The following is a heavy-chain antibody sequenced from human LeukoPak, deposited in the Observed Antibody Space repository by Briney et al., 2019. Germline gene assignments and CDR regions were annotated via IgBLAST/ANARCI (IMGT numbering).Heavy chain of an antibody. CDR3: ARSSTTDGDFVLDV. D-gene: IGHD4-17*01. J-gene: IGHJ6*04. CDR2: LTASGAT. Sequence: GASVKVSCKASGYTFTNYYIHWMRQAPGQGLQWMGMLTASGATDYAQDFQGRVTMTTDMSTTTVYVNLSGLTSEDTAVYYCARSSTTDGDFVLDVWGMGTTVTVSS. CDR1: GYTFTNYY. V-gene: IGHV1-46*01.